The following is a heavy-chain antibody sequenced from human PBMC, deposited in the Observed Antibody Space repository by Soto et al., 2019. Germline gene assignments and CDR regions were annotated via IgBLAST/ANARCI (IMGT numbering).Heavy chain of an antibody. J-gene: IGHJ6*02. CDR3: ARDYCSGGSCYNWYYYYGMDV. Sequence: SETLSLTCTVSGGSVSSGSYYWSWIRQPPGRGLERIGYIYYSGSTNYNPSLKSRVTISVDTSKNQFSLKLSSVTAADTAVYYCARDYCSGGSCYNWYYYYGMDVWGQGTTVTVSS. CDR1: GGSVSSGSYY. CDR2: IYYSGST. D-gene: IGHD2-15*01. V-gene: IGHV4-61*01.